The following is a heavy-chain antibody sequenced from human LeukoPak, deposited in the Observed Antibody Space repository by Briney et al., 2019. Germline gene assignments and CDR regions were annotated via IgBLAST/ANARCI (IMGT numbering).Heavy chain of an antibody. CDR1: GYTSTGYY. Sequence: ASVKVSCKASGYTSTGYYVHWVRQAPGQGLEWMGWINPNSGGTNYAQKFQGRVTMTRDTSISTAYMELSRLRSDDTAVYYCARDRADWDGMDVWGQGTTVTVSS. J-gene: IGHJ6*02. D-gene: IGHD2-21*01. V-gene: IGHV1-2*02. CDR2: INPNSGGT. CDR3: ARDRADWDGMDV.